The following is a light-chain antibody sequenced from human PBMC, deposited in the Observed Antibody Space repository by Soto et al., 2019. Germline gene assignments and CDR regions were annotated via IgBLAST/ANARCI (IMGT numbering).Light chain of an antibody. Sequence: EIVLTQSPGALSLSPGDRATLSCWASESIGDYSAWYQQRPGQAPRLLIYAASRRASGTPHRFSGSGSERAFTLAISGLEPADFGVYYCQQYVTSPSITFGQGTRLEIK. CDR2: AAS. CDR3: QQYVTSPSIT. V-gene: IGKV3-20*01. CDR1: ESIGDY. J-gene: IGKJ5*01.